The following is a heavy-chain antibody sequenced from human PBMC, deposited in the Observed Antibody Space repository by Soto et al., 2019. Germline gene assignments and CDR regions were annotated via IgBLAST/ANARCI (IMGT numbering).Heavy chain of an antibody. J-gene: IGHJ6*02. CDR2: INAGNGNT. Sequence: ASVKVSCKASGYTFTSYAMHWVRQAPGQRLEWMGWINAGNGNTKYSQKFQGRVTITRDTSASTAYMELSSLRSEDTAVYYCARDPTAGYCSGGSCYEFGMDVWGQGTTVTVPS. CDR3: ARDPTAGYCSGGSCYEFGMDV. D-gene: IGHD2-15*01. V-gene: IGHV1-3*01. CDR1: GYTFTSYA.